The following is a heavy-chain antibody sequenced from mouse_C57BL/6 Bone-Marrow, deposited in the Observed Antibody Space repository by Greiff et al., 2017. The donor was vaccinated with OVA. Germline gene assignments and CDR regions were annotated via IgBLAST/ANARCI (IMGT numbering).Heavy chain of an antibody. V-gene: IGHV1-76*01. Sequence: QVHVKQSGAEVVRPGASVKLSCKASGYTFTDHYINWVKQRPGQGLEWIARIYPGSGNTYYNEKSKGKATLTAEKSSNTAYMQLSSLTSEDSAVYFCARDDGYFFEYWGQGTTLTVSS. CDR1: GYTFTDHY. D-gene: IGHD2-3*01. CDR3: ARDDGYFFEY. J-gene: IGHJ2*01. CDR2: IYPGSGNT.